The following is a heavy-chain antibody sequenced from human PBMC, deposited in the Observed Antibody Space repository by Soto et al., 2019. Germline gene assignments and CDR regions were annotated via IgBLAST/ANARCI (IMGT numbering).Heavy chain of an antibody. CDR1: GYASLSYA. V-gene: IGHV1-3*01. D-gene: IGHD3-10*01. CDR2: INAGVDGT. Sequence: QVQLVQSGPEMMQPGASVKVSCKASGYASLSYAMHWVRQVHGQVYEWQGWINAGVDGTMYSERFQGRVRITRDTYANTVYMELNALTSEDTAVYYCAREVPGVTSFDYWGQGTLVIVSS. CDR3: AREVPGVTSFDY. J-gene: IGHJ4*02.